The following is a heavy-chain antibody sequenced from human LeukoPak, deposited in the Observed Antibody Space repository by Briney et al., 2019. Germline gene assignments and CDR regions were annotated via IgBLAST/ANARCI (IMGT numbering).Heavy chain of an antibody. Sequence: PGGSLRLSCAASGFTFNNYAMNWVRQAPGKGLEWVSSISSSSSYIYYADSVKGRFTISRDNAKNSLYLQMNSLRAEDTAVYYCARVYCGGDCFRSYFDYWGQGTLVTVSS. CDR1: GFTFNNYA. J-gene: IGHJ4*02. CDR2: ISSSSSYI. D-gene: IGHD2-21*02. V-gene: IGHV3-21*01. CDR3: ARVYCGGDCFRSYFDY.